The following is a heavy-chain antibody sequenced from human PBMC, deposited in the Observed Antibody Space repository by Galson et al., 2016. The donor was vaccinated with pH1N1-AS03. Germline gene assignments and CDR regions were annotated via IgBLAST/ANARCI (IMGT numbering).Heavy chain of an antibody. CDR2: IAYDGSYV. Sequence: SLRLSCAASELTLTNYGMHWFRQGPGKGLEWVAFIAYDGSYVNYADFVKGRFTIPRGSSKSTQYLQMNSLRPEDTAVYYCAKDCGLGGSHDDWGQGTLVTVSS. CDR3: AKDCGLGGSHDD. CDR1: ELTLTNYG. V-gene: IGHV3-30*02. D-gene: IGHD3-16*01. J-gene: IGHJ4*02.